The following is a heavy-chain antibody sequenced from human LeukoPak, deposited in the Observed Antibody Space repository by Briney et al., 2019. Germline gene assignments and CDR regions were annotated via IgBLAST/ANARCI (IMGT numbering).Heavy chain of an antibody. Sequence: SETLSLTCTVSGGSISSYYWSWIRQPAGKGLEWIGRIYTSGSTNYNPSLKSRVTMSVDTSKNQFSLKLSSVTAADTAVYYCAREVIYSGSFYDYGMDVWGQGTTVTVSS. V-gene: IGHV4-4*07. D-gene: IGHD1-26*01. J-gene: IGHJ6*02. CDR1: GGSISSYY. CDR3: AREVIYSGSFYDYGMDV. CDR2: IYTSGST.